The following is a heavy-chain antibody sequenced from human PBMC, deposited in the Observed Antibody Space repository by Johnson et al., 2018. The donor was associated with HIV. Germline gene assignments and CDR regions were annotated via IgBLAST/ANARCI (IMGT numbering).Heavy chain of an antibody. Sequence: QVQLVESGGGVVQPGRSLRLSCSASGFTSSNYGMQWVRQAPGKGLEWVAVISYDGDNEYYADSVKGRFTISRDNSKNTLYLQMNSLRAEDTAVYYCAREFVGYNGFDIWGQGT. CDR1: GFTSSNYG. CDR2: ISYDGDNE. V-gene: IGHV3-30*03. CDR3: AREFVGYNGFDI. D-gene: IGHD5-24*01. J-gene: IGHJ3*02.